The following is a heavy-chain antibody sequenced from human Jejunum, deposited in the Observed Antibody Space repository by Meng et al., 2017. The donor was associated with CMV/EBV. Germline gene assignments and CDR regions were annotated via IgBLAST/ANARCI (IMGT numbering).Heavy chain of an antibody. CDR1: GDIFNRYW. J-gene: IGHJ5*02. CDR2: IYPGDLDI. Sequence: SGDIFNRYWIAWLRQMPRKGLEWMGMIYPGDLDIRYSPSFQGQVTISVDRSISTVYLEWSSLKASDTAMYYCVRRDSSSWHNYFDLWGQGTLVTVSS. V-gene: IGHV5-51*01. CDR3: VRRDSSSWHNYFDL. D-gene: IGHD6-13*01.